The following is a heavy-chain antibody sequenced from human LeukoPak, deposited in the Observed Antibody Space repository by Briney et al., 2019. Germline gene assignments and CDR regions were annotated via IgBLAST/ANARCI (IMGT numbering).Heavy chain of an antibody. J-gene: IGHJ5*02. CDR2: IYYSGST. V-gene: IGHV4-39*01. CDR3: ARRTRYYYDSSGYFLNWFDP. CDR1: GGSISSSSYY. D-gene: IGHD3-22*01. Sequence: PSETLSLTCTVSGGSISSSSYYWGWIRQPPGKGLEWIGSIYYSGSTYYNPSLKSRVTISVDTSKNQFSLKLSSVTAADTAVYYCARRTRYYYDSSGYFLNWFDPWGQGTLVTVSS.